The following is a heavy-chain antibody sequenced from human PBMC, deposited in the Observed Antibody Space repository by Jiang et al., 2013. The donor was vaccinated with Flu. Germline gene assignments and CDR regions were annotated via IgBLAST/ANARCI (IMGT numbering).Heavy chain of an antibody. J-gene: IGHJ4*02. V-gene: IGHV4-38-2*02. CDR2: IYHSGST. D-gene: IGHD3-22*01. CDR1: GGSISSYY. Sequence: GLVKPSETLSLTCTVSGGSISSYYWGWIRQPPGKGLEWIGSIYHSGSTYYNPSLKSRVTISVDTSKNQFSLKLSSVTAADTAVYYCARAYYDSSGYHYWAYFDYWGQGTLVTVSS. CDR3: ARAYYDSSGYHYWAYFDY.